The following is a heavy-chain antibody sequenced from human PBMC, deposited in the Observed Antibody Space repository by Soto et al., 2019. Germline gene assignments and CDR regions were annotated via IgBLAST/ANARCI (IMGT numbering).Heavy chain of an antibody. CDR1: GFTFSSYD. Sequence: PGGSLRLSCAASGFTFSSYDMHWVRQATGKGLEWVSAIGTAGDTYYPGSVKGRFTISRENAKNSLYLQMNSLRAEDPAVYYCARGENSGSYLFSAFDIWGQGTMVTVAS. V-gene: IGHV3-13*01. CDR2: IGTAGDT. J-gene: IGHJ3*02. CDR3: ARGENSGSYLFSAFDI. D-gene: IGHD1-26*01.